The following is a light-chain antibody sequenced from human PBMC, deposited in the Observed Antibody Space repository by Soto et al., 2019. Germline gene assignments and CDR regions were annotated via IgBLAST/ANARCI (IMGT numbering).Light chain of an antibody. CDR1: SSDVGSYNR. V-gene: IGLV2-18*02. J-gene: IGLJ1*01. CDR2: EVS. Sequence: QSVLTQPPSVSGSPGQSVAISCTGTSSDVGSYNRVSWYQQPPGAAPKLMIYEVSTRPSGVPDRFSGSKSGNTASLTISGLQAEVAADYYCNSYTGSSTYVFGTGTKVTVL. CDR3: NSYTGSSTYV.